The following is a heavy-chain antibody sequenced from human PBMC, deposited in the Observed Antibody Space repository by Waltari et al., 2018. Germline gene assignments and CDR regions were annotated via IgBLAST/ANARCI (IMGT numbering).Heavy chain of an antibody. Sequence: QVQLVQSGAEVKKPGASVKVSCKASGYTFTSYAMHWVRQAPGQRLEWMGWINAGNGNTKYSQKCQGRVTITRDTSASTAYMELSSLRSEDTAVYYCARFPLIEYNWFDPWGQGTLVTVSS. CDR3: ARFPLIEYNWFDP. CDR2: INAGNGNT. D-gene: IGHD2-8*01. V-gene: IGHV1-3*01. CDR1: GYTFTSYA. J-gene: IGHJ5*02.